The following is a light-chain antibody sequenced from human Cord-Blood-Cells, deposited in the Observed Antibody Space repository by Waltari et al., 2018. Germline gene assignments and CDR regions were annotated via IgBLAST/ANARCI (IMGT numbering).Light chain of an antibody. J-gene: IGLJ3*02. CDR2: SNK. CDR3: AAWDDSLNGWV. CDR1: SSNIGSNT. Sequence: SVLTQQPSASGTPGQRVTISCSVSSSNIGSNTVNWYQQPPGSAHELLISSNKQLTSWVPDRFTGAESGVAASLAISGLQSEDGADYYCAAWDDSLNGWVFSGGTKLTVL. V-gene: IGLV1-44*01.